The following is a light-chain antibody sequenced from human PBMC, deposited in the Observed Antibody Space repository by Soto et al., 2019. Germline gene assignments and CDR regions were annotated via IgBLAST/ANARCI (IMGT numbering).Light chain of an antibody. CDR1: SSDVGSYNL. V-gene: IGLV2-23*01. J-gene: IGLJ1*01. CDR2: EGS. CDR3: AAWDDSLNGYV. Sequence: QSVLTQPASVSGSPGQSITISCTGTSSDVGSYNLVSWYQHHPGKAPKLMIYEGSKRPSGVSDRFSGSKSGNTASLTISGLQSDDEADYYCAAWDDSLNGYVFGTGTKVTVL.